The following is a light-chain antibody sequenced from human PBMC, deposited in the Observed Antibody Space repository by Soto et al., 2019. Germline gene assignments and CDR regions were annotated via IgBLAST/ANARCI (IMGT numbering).Light chain of an antibody. V-gene: IGKV1-12*01. CDR1: QGISSW. J-gene: IGKJ1*01. CDR2: AAS. Sequence: DIQMTQSPSSVSASVGDRVTITCRASQGISSWLVWYQQKPGKAPKVLIYAASSLETGVPSRFSGSGSGTHFTFTLTSLLPEDFATYYCQQYDDLWTFGQGTKVEIK. CDR3: QQYDDLWT.